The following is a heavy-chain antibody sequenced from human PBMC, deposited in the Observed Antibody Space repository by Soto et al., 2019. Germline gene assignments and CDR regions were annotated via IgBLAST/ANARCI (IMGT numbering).Heavy chain of an antibody. Sequence: GGTLRLSCAASGFTFSSYGMHWVRQAPGKGLEWVAVISYDGSNKYYADSVKGRFTISRDNSKNTLYLQMNSLRAEDTAVYYCAKNLYSSSWGADYYYYGMEVWGQGTTVTVSS. D-gene: IGHD6-6*01. V-gene: IGHV3-30*18. CDR3: AKNLYSSSWGADYYYYGMEV. CDR2: ISYDGSNK. J-gene: IGHJ6*02. CDR1: GFTFSSYG.